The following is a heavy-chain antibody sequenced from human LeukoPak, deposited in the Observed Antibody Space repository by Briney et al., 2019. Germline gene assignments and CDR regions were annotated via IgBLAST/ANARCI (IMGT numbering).Heavy chain of an antibody. CDR3: ARHVRALRYFDWLHHAPTGAFDI. CDR2: INHSGST. D-gene: IGHD3-9*01. Sequence: SETLSLTCAVYGGSFSGYYWSWIRQPPGKGLEWIGEINHSGSTNYNPSLKSRVTISVDTSKNQFSLKLSSVTAADTAVYYCARHVRALRYFDWLHHAPTGAFDIWGQGTMVTVSS. CDR1: GGSFSGYY. V-gene: IGHV4-34*01. J-gene: IGHJ3*02.